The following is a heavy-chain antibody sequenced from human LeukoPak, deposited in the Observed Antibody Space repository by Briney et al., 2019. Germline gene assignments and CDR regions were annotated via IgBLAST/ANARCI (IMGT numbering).Heavy chain of an antibody. V-gene: IGHV1-69*13. D-gene: IGHD2-15*01. CDR2: IIPIFGTA. J-gene: IGHJ4*02. Sequence: ASVKVSCKASGGTFSSYAISWVRQAPGQGLEWMGGIIPIFGTANYAQKFQGRVTITADESTSTAYMELSSLRSEDTAVYYCARTLSGGSCYVGWGQGTLVTVSS. CDR1: GGTFSSYA. CDR3: ARTLSGGSCYVG.